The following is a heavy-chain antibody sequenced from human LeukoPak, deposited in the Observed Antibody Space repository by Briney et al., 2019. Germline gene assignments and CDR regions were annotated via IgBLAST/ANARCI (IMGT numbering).Heavy chain of an antibody. D-gene: IGHD3-16*02. V-gene: IGHV3-74*01. CDR2: INTDGRTI. Sequence: PGGSLRLSCAASGFTFSNCWMHWVRQAPGKGLVWVSRINTDGRTINYADSVKGRFTISRDDAKNTLYLHMYSLRVEDTAIYYCARAGSYRFDYWGQGTLVTVSS. J-gene: IGHJ4*02. CDR3: ARAGSYRFDY. CDR1: GFTFSNCW.